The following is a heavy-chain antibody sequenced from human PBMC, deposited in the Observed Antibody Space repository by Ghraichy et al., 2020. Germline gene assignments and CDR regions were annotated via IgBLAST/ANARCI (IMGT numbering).Heavy chain of an antibody. CDR3: ARDYCSSTSCPPYYYYGMDV. J-gene: IGHJ6*02. Sequence: SVKVSCKASGGTFSSYAISWVRQAPGQGLEWMGGIIPIFGTANYAQKFQGRVTITADESTSTAYMELSSLRSEDTAVYYCARDYCSSTSCPPYYYYGMDVWGQGTTVTVSS. CDR1: GGTFSSYA. CDR2: IIPIFGTA. D-gene: IGHD2-2*01. V-gene: IGHV1-69*13.